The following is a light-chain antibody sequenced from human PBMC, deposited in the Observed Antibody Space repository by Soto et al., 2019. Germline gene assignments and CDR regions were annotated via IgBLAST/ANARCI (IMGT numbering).Light chain of an antibody. CDR1: QNVDIY. J-gene: IGKJ5*01. Sequence: ETVLTQSPATLSLSPGETATLSCRASQNVDIYVAWYQQKPGQAPRLLIYDASNRATGIPARFSGSGSGTDFTLTSSSLEPEDVAVYYCQQRKYWPPLTFGQGTRLE. V-gene: IGKV3-11*01. CDR3: QQRKYWPPLT. CDR2: DAS.